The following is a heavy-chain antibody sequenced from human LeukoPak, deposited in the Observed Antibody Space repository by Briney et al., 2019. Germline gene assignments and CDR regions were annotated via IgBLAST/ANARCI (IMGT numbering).Heavy chain of an antibody. V-gene: IGHV4-39*07. CDR1: GGSISSSSYY. CDR2: IYYSGST. CDR3: ARDLVGAVAGTRWFDP. D-gene: IGHD6-19*01. J-gene: IGHJ5*02. Sequence: PSETLSLTCTVSGGSISSSSYYWGWIRQPPGKGLEWIGSIYYSGSTYYNPSPKSRVTISVDTSKNQFSLKLSSVTAADTAVYYCARDLVGAVAGTRWFDPWGQGTLVTVSS.